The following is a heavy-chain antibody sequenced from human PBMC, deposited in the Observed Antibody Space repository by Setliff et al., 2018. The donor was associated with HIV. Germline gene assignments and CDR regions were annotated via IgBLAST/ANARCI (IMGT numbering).Heavy chain of an antibody. D-gene: IGHD3-22*01. CDR1: GFTFRTYG. V-gene: IGHV3-7*03. Sequence: GGSLRLSCVASGFTFRTYGMTWVRQAPGKGLEWVANIKKDGRDKFYVDSVKGRFAISRDHAKNSLNLEMNSLRAEDTAIYYCASSSPPDDSSGYLDHWGQGTLVTVSS. CDR3: ASSSPPDDSSGYLDH. CDR2: IKKDGRDK. J-gene: IGHJ4*01.